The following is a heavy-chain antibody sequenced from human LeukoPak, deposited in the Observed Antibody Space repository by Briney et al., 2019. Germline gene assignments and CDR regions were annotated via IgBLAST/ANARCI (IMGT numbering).Heavy chain of an antibody. Sequence: SETLSLTCAVYGGSFSGYYWSWIRQPPGKGLERIGEINHSGSTNYNPSLKSRVTISVDTSKNQFSLKLSSVTAADTAVYYCARESVSYYYYYYMDVWGKGTTVTISS. CDR2: INHSGST. CDR3: ARESVSYYYYYYMDV. V-gene: IGHV4-34*01. J-gene: IGHJ6*03. CDR1: GGSFSGYY. D-gene: IGHD2-8*01.